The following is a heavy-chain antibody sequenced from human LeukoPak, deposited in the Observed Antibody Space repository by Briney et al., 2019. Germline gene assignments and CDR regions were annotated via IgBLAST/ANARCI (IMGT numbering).Heavy chain of an antibody. V-gene: IGHV3-48*01. CDR3: ARPGGGSYSHYYYYMDV. J-gene: IGHJ6*03. CDR2: ISSNSSTI. Sequence: GGSLRLSCVASGFTFGSYSMNWVRQAPGKGLEWVSYISSNSSTIYYADSVKGRFTISRDNAKNSLYLQMNSLRAEDTAVYYCARPGGGSYSHYYYYMDVWGKGTTVTVSS. D-gene: IGHD1-26*01. CDR1: GFTFGSYS.